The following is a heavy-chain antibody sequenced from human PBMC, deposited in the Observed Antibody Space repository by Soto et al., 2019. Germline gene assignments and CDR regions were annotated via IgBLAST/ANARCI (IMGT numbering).Heavy chain of an antibody. J-gene: IGHJ6*02. CDR3: ARDLGIAARVSFYGMDV. CDR1: GFIFSDYY. D-gene: IGHD6-6*01. V-gene: IGHV4-4*02. CDR2: IYHSGST. Sequence: QVQLVESGGGLVKPGGSLRLSCAASGFIFSDYYMNWVRQPPGKGLEWIGEIYHSGSTNYNPSLKSRVTISVDKSKNQFSLKLSSVTAADTAVYYCARDLGIAARVSFYGMDVWGQGTTVTVSS.